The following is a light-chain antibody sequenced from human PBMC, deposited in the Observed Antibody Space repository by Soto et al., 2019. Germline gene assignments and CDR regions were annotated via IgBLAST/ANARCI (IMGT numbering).Light chain of an antibody. CDR1: SSDVGRYNY. Sequence: QSALTQPRSVSGSPGQSVTISCTGTSSDVGRYNYVSWYQQHPGKAPRVMIYDVSERPSGVPDRFSGSKSGNTASLTISGLQAEDEADYYCCSHAGSQRDVLGTGTKVTVL. V-gene: IGLV2-11*01. J-gene: IGLJ1*01. CDR2: DVS. CDR3: CSHAGSQRDV.